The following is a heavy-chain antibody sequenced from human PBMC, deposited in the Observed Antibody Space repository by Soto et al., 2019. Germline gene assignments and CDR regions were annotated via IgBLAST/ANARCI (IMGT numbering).Heavy chain of an antibody. Sequence: SETLSLTCAVSGGSISSSNWWSWVRQPPGKGLEWIGEIYHSGSTNYNPPLKSRVTISVDKSKNQFSLKLSSVTAADTAVYYCARAEYYYDSSGYYPTGYFDYWGQGTLVTVSS. J-gene: IGHJ4*02. CDR1: GGSISSSNW. V-gene: IGHV4-4*02. D-gene: IGHD3-22*01. CDR2: IYHSGST. CDR3: ARAEYYYDSSGYYPTGYFDY.